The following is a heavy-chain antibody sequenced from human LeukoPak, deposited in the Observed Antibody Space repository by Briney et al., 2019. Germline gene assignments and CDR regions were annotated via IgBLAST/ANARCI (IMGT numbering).Heavy chain of an antibody. CDR2: IYYSGST. CDR3: ARKDGYYDFDY. V-gene: IGHV4-59*01. D-gene: IGHD5-24*01. CDR1: GGSISSYY. J-gene: IGHJ4*02. Sequence: PSETLSLTCTVSGGSISSYYWSWIRQPPGKGLEWIGYIYYSGSTNYNPSLKSRVTISVDTSKNQFSLKLGSVTAADTAVYYCARKDGYYDFDYWGQGTLVTVSS.